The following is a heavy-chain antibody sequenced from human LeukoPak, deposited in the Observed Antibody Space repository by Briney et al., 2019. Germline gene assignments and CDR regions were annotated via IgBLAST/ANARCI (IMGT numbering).Heavy chain of an antibody. V-gene: IGHV3-30*18. CDR3: AKQGDPERYAGPMDL. Sequence: GGSLRLSCAASGSTFSSYGMHWVRQAPGKGLEWVAVISYDGSNKYYADSVKGRFTISRDNSKNTLYLQMNSLRAEDTAVYYCAKQGDPERYAGPMDLWGRGTLVTVSS. J-gene: IGHJ2*01. D-gene: IGHD3-16*01. CDR2: ISYDGSNK. CDR1: GSTFSSYG.